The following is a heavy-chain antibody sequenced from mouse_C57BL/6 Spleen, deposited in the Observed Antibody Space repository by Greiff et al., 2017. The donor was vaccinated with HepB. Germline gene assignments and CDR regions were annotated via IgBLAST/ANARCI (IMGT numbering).Heavy chain of an antibody. D-gene: IGHD2-4*01. CDR2: IRNKANGYTT. V-gene: IGHV7-3*01. J-gene: IGHJ3*01. CDR3: ASLSYDYSWFAY. Sequence: EVHLVESGGGLVQPGGSLSLSCAASGFTFTDYYMSWVRQPPGKALEWLGFIRNKANGYTTEYSASVKGRFTISRDNSQSILYLQMNALRAEDSATYYCASLSYDYSWFAYWGQGTLVTVSA. CDR1: GFTFTDYY.